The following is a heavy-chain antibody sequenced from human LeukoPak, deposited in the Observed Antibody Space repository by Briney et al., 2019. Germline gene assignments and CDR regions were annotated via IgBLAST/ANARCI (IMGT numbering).Heavy chain of an antibody. J-gene: IGHJ5*02. CDR3: ATDNNVNPNWFDP. D-gene: IGHD1-14*01. CDR2: IRYDGSNQ. Sequence: PGGSLRLSCAASGFTFSNYGIHWLRQAPGKGRVWVTFIRYDGSNQYYADSVKGRFTVSRDNSKNTLYLQMNSLRAEDTAVYYCATDNNVNPNWFDPWGQGTLVTVSS. V-gene: IGHV3-30*02. CDR1: GFTFSNYG.